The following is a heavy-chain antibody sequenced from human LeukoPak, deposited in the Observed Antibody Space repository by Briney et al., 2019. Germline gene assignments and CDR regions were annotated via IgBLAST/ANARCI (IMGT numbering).Heavy chain of an antibody. Sequence: SETLSLTCTVSGDSIISNIYWWDWVRLPPGKGLEWIGATFYTGRTFYNPSLKSRVTISVDTSKNQFSLDLNSATAADTADYYCARRRHNFDFYNVWGQGTRVLASS. CDR3: ARRRHNFDFYNV. J-gene: IGHJ3*01. D-gene: IGHD3/OR15-3a*01. V-gene: IGHV4-39*01. CDR1: GDSIISNIYW. CDR2: TFYTGRT.